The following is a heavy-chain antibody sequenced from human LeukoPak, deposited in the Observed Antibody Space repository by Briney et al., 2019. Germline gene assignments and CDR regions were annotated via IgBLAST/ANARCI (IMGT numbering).Heavy chain of an antibody. Sequence: ASVKVSCKSSGYKFIDYYMHWVRQAPGQGLEWMGWINPNSGGTNYAQKFQGRVTMTRDTSISTAYMELSGLRSDDTAVYYCARDTNIPESETFHYWGQGTLVTVSS. CDR2: INPNSGGT. D-gene: IGHD2-2*02. J-gene: IGHJ4*02. CDR3: ARDTNIPESETFHY. V-gene: IGHV1-2*02. CDR1: GYKFIDYY.